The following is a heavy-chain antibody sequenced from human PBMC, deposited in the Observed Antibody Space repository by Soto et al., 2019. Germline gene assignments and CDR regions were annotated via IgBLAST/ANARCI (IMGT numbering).Heavy chain of an antibody. CDR2: ISYDGSNK. V-gene: IGHV3-30*18. J-gene: IGHJ4*02. CDR1: GFTFSSYG. CDR3: AKGAPPTRYCSSTSCYAGDY. Sequence: GGSLRLSCAASGFTFSSYGMHWVRQAPGKGLEWVAVISYDGSNKYYADSVKGRFIISRDNSKNTLYLQMNSLRAEDTAVYYCAKGAPPTRYCSSTSCYAGDYWGQGTLVTVSS. D-gene: IGHD2-2*01.